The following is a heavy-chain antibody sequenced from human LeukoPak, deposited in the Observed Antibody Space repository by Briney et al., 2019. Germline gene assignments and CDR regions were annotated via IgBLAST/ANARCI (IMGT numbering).Heavy chain of an antibody. CDR3: GRQEGICSGGGCYHYLAT. J-gene: IGHJ3*02. Sequence: SETLSLTCTVSGGSISSGSYYWGWIRQPPGKGLEWIGSVSYTRSTYYNPSLKSEVTISVDTSKNQFSLKVRSVTAADAAVYYCGRQEGICSGGGCYHYLATWGQGTMVTVSP. CDR1: GGSISSGSYY. CDR2: VSYTRST. V-gene: IGHV4-39*01. D-gene: IGHD2-15*01.